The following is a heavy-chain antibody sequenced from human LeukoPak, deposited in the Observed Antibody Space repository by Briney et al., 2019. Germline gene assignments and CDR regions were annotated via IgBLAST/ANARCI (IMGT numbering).Heavy chain of an antibody. V-gene: IGHV3-53*01. Sequence: GGSLRLSCAVSGVSVSSNFMTWLRQAPGKGLEWVSFLNSGGSTYYADSVKGRFTISRDNSENTVYLQMNSLRAEDTAMYYCAKGRALEVVAAFNYWGQGTVVTASS. J-gene: IGHJ4*02. D-gene: IGHD2-15*01. CDR2: LNSGGST. CDR3: AKGRALEVVAAFNY. CDR1: GVSVSSNF.